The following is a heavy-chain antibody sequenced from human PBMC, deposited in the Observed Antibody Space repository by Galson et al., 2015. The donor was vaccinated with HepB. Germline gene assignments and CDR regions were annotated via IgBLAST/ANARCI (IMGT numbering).Heavy chain of an antibody. CDR1: GFTFHQYA. V-gene: IGHV3-30*03. D-gene: IGHD3-10*01. CDR2: ISYDGSKT. CDR3: AREYGQRVNFDC. Sequence: SLRLYCADPGFTFHQYAMHWARQAPGKGLEWGAVISYDGSKTAYADSVTGRFTISRDNSKNTLYLDANSLRPEDTALYFCAREYGQRVNFDCWGQGTLVTVSS. J-gene: IGHJ4*02.